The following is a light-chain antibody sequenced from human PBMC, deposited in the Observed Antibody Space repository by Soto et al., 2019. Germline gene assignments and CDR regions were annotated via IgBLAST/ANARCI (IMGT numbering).Light chain of an antibody. CDR2: SVS. CDR3: QDFDSPQWT. Sequence: VLTQSPDTLSLSPGDRATLSCRANQRASRQYLSWYQQRPGQPPRLLIYSVSMRADGIPDRFSGSGSGSEFTLTFNRLESEDFAVYYCQDFDSPQWTFGQGTKIE. CDR1: QRASRQY. V-gene: IGKV3-20*01. J-gene: IGKJ1*01.